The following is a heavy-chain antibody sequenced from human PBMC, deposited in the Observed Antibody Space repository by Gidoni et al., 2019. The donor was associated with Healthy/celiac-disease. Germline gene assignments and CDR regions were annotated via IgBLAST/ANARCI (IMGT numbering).Heavy chain of an antibody. V-gene: IGHV3-23*01. CDR2: ISGSGGRT. CDR1: GFPFSRYA. D-gene: IGHD2-21*02. CDR3: AKVDHIVVVTAAYYFDY. Sequence: EVQLLESGGGLVQPGGSLRLSCAASGFPFSRYAMSWVRQAPGKGLEGVSAISGSGGRTYYADSVKGRFTISRDNSKNTLYLQMNSLRAEDTAVYYCAKVDHIVVVTAAYYFDYWGQGTLVTVSS. J-gene: IGHJ4*02.